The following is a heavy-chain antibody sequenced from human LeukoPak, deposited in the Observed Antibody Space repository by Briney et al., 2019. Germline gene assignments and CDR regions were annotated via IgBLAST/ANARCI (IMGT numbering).Heavy chain of an antibody. CDR2: VYVSGNT. CDR1: GDSISRYH. J-gene: IGHJ5*02. CDR3: ARKDRDL. Sequence: SETLSLTCTVSGDSISRYHWSWFRQPPGKGLEWIGYVYVSGNTNYNPSLKSRVTISIDTSKNHFSLKLSSVTAADTAVYYCARKDRDLWGQGTLVTVSS. V-gene: IGHV4-59*01.